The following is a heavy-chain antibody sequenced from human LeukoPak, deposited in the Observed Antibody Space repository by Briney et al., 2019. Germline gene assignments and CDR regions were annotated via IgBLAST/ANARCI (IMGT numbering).Heavy chain of an antibody. CDR3: ASLVVAVAARSVADP. J-gene: IGHJ5*02. CDR2: ISSSGSTI. CDR1: GFTFSSYE. D-gene: IGHD2-15*01. V-gene: IGHV3-48*03. Sequence: GGPLKPPLAALGFTFSSYERNWVGRAPGKGLEGFYYISSSGSTIYYADSVKSRFTISRDNAKNSLYLQMNSLRAEDTAVYYCASLVVAVAARSVADPWGQGTLVTVSS.